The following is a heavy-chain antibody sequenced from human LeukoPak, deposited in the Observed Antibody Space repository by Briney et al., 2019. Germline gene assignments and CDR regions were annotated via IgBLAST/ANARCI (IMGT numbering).Heavy chain of an antibody. D-gene: IGHD2-15*01. V-gene: IGHV3-9*01. J-gene: IGHJ4*02. CDR3: AKEEAIGSGQFDY. CDR2: ISWNSGSI. CDR1: GFTFDDYA. Sequence: GGSLRLSCAASGFTFDDYAMHWVRQAPGKGLEWVSGISWNSGSIGYADSVKGRFTISRDNAKNSLYLQMNSLRVEDTALYYCAKEEAIGSGQFDYWGQGTLVTVSS.